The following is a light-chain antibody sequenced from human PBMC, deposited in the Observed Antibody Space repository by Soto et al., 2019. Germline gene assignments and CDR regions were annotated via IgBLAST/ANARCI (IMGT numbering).Light chain of an antibody. J-gene: IGKJ1*01. CDR2: EAS. CDR1: QSVRNN. CDR3: QQYDEWPVT. Sequence: EIVMTQSPATLSVSPGERFTLSCRASQSVRNNLAWYQQKPGQAPRLLIYEASIKATGIPARFSGSGYGTEFTLIISSLQSEDFAVYYCQQYDEWPVTFGQGTKVE. V-gene: IGKV3-15*01.